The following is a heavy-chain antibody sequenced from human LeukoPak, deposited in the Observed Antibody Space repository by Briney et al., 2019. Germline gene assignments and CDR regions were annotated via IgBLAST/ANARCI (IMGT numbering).Heavy chain of an antibody. Sequence: ASVKVSCKASGYTFTGYYMHWVRQAPGQGLEWMGWINPNSGGTNYAQKFQGRVTMTRDTSSSTAYMEVSRLRSDDTAGYYCARIASGVIILLYYYCGQGTLVTVSS. D-gene: IGHD3-16*02. CDR2: INPNSGGT. V-gene: IGHV1-2*02. J-gene: IGHJ4*02. CDR3: ARIASGVIILLYYY. CDR1: GYTFTGYY.